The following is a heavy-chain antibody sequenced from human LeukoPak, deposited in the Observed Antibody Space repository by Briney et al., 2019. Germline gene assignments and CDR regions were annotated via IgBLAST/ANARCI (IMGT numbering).Heavy chain of an antibody. J-gene: IGHJ3*02. D-gene: IGHD6-19*01. Sequence: PSETLSLTCTVSGGSITSYYWSWIRQPPGKGLEWIGHVFHSGSTNYNPSLKSRVTISVDTSKNQCSLKLSSVTAADTAVYYCTRPYSSGWYGTFSIWGQGTMVTVSS. CDR1: GGSITSYY. V-gene: IGHV4-59*01. CDR3: TRPYSSGWYGTFSI. CDR2: VFHSGST.